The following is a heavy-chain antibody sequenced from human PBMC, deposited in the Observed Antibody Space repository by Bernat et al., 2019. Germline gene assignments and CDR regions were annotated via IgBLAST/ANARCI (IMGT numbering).Heavy chain of an antibody. CDR2: IYWYDDK. D-gene: IGHD3-9*01. Sequence: QITLKESGPTLVKPTQTLTLTCTFSGFSLSTSGVGVGWIRQPPGKALEWLALIYWYDDKRYSPSLKSRLTITKDTSKNQVVLTMTNMDPVDTATYYCARYFDWRPFDYWGQGTLVTVSS. J-gene: IGHJ4*02. V-gene: IGHV2-5*01. CDR3: ARYFDWRPFDY. CDR1: GFSLSTSGVG.